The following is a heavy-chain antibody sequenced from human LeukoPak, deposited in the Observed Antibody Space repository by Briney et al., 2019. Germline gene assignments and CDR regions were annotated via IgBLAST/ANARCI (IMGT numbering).Heavy chain of an antibody. CDR3: ASNYDILTGYYLAGY. Sequence: GRSLRLSCAASGFTFSSYAMHWVRQAPGKGLEWVAVISYDGSNKYYADSVKGRFTISRDNSKNTLYLQMNTLRAEDTAVYYCASNYDILTGYYLAGYWGQGTLVTVSS. CDR2: ISYDGSNK. D-gene: IGHD3-9*01. J-gene: IGHJ4*02. CDR1: GFTFSSYA. V-gene: IGHV3-30*01.